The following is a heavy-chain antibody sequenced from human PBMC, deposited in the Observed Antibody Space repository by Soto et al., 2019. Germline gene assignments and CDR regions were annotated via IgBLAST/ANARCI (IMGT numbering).Heavy chain of an antibody. CDR3: ARDFPLSEYRFSGSYYYNH. V-gene: IGHV3-53*01. CDR2: IYSGGNT. Sequence: PGGSLRLSCAASGFSVSTNYMSWVRQAPGKGLEWVSVIYSGGNTFYTDSVKGRFIISRDIYKNTLFLQMNSLRAEDTAVYYCARDFPLSEYRFSGSYYYNHWGQGTLVTV. D-gene: IGHD1-26*01. CDR1: GFSVSTNY. J-gene: IGHJ4*02.